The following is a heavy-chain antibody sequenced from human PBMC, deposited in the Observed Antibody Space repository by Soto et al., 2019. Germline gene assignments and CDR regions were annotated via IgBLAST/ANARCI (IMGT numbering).Heavy chain of an antibody. CDR3: ARGVYDSSGYYSTVTYWYFDL. Sequence: QLQLQESGSGLVKPSQTLSLTCAVSGGSISGGGFSWNWIRQPPGKGLEWVRYISHSGNTFYNPSLKSRVTNSVDTSKNQFSLTLTSVTAADTAVYYCARGVYDSSGYYSTVTYWYFDLWGRGTLVTVSS. CDR2: ISHSGNT. J-gene: IGHJ2*01. D-gene: IGHD3-22*01. CDR1: GGSISGGGFS. V-gene: IGHV4-30-2*01.